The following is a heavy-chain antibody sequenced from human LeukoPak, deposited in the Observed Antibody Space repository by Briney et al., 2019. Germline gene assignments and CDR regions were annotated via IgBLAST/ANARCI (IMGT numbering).Heavy chain of an antibody. D-gene: IGHD2-15*01. V-gene: IGHV3-21*01. J-gene: IGHJ4*02. CDR3: ARRAALDY. CDR1: GFSFSSYS. Sequence: GGSLRLSCAASGFSFSSYSMNWVRQAPGKGLEWVSSISSSSNYIYYADSVKGRFTISRDNAKNSLYLQMNSLRAEDTAMYYCARRAALDYWGQGTLVTVSS. CDR2: ISSSSNYI.